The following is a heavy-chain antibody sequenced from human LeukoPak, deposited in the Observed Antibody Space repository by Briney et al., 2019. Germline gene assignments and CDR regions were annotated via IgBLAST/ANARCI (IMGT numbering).Heavy chain of an antibody. CDR3: ARSMHDFQGGNWFDP. V-gene: IGHV3-23*01. CDR1: GFMFSSNW. Sequence: GGSLRLSCAASGFMFSSNWMSWVRQAPGKGLEWVSAISNNGGYTYYADSVKGRFTISRDNSKNTLYLQMNSLKAEDTAVYYCARSMHDFQGGNWFDPWGQGTLVTVSS. D-gene: IGHD3-3*01. CDR2: ISNNGGYT. J-gene: IGHJ5*02.